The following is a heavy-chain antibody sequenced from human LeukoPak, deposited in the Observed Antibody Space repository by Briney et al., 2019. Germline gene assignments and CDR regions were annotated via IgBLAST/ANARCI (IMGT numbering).Heavy chain of an antibody. D-gene: IGHD3-22*01. CDR2: IYYSGST. J-gene: IGHJ4*02. Sequence: SETLSLTCTVSGGSISSGYFYWSWIRQPPGKGLEWIGYIYYSGSTFYTPSLKSRITISVDTSKNQFSLKLSSVTAADTAVYYCARILVYYDSSGYYSYYFDYWGQGTLVTVSS. CDR3: ARILVYYDSSGYYSYYFDY. CDR1: GGSISSGYFY. V-gene: IGHV4-30-4*02.